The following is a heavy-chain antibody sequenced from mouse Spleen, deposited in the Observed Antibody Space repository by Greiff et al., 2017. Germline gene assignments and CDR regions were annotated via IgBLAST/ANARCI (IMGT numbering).Heavy chain of an antibody. CDR2: INPNNGGT. CDR1: GYTFTDYN. J-gene: IGHJ3*01. CDR3: ARALLRDGGFAY. V-gene: IGHV1-18*01. D-gene: IGHD1-2*01. Sequence: EVKLVESGPELVKPGASVKIPCKASGYTFTDYNMDWVKQSHGKSLEWIGDINPNNGGTIYNQKFKGKATLTVDKSSSTAYMELRSLTSEDTAVYYCARALLRDGGFAYWGQGTLVTVSA.